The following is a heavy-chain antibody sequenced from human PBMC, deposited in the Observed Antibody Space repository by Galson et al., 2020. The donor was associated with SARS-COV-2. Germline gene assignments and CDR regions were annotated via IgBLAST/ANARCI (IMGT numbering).Heavy chain of an antibody. V-gene: IGHV3-33*01. CDR1: GFTFSDHA. Sequence: GRSLRLSCAASGFTFSDHAMHWVRQAPGKGLEWVAQIYFDGSEKYYGDSVKGRFTISRDSSKNTVYLQMNNLRADDTAVYYCARDGQSSSGWAFDYWGQGTLLTVSS. CDR2: IYFDGSEK. D-gene: IGHD6-19*01. J-gene: IGHJ4*02. CDR3: ARDGQSSSGWAFDY.